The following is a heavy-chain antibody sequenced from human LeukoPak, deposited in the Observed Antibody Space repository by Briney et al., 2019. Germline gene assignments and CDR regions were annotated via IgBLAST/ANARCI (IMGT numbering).Heavy chain of an antibody. J-gene: IGHJ1*01. Sequence: PGGSLRLSCAASVFTFSSYAMRWVRQAPGEGLGWVAVISYDGSNKYYADSVKGRFTISRDNSKNTLYLQMNSLRAEDTAVYYCARDRPGVWGSYRLFQHWGQGTLVTVSS. CDR2: ISYDGSNK. V-gene: IGHV3-30-3*01. CDR3: ARDRPGVWGSYRLFQH. CDR1: VFTFSSYA. D-gene: IGHD3-16*02.